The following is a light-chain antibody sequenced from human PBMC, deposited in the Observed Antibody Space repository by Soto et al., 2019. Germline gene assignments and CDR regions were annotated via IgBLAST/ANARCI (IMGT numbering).Light chain of an antibody. Sequence: ELVMTQSPVTLSVSPGEGAALSCRASQSVSSNFAWYQQRPGQAPRLLIYGASTRATGIPARFSGSGSATEFTLTISSLQSEDFAVYYCQQYNNWPYTFGQGTKLEIK. V-gene: IGKV3D-15*01. CDR3: QQYNNWPYT. J-gene: IGKJ2*01. CDR2: GAS. CDR1: QSVSSN.